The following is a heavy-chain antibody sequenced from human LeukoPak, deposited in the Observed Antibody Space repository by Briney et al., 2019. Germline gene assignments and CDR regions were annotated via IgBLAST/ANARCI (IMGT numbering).Heavy chain of an antibody. CDR2: VNHSGRT. D-gene: IGHD3-10*01. Sequence: TSETLSLTCAVYGRSFSGYYWSWVRQPPGKGLGWMGEVNHSGRTSYNPSLKSRVTISADTSKNQFSLRMTSLTAADTAVYYCARGIRGVIITTNYYNMDVWGPGTTVTVSS. J-gene: IGHJ6*03. CDR3: ARGIRGVIITTNYYNMDV. V-gene: IGHV4-34*01. CDR1: GRSFSGYY.